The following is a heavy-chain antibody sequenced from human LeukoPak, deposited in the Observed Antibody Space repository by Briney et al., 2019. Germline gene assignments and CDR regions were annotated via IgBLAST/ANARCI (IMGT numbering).Heavy chain of an antibody. J-gene: IGHJ3*02. CDR1: DDSITMYY. CDR3: ARGLGGRLGPDAFDI. D-gene: IGHD3-10*01. CDR2: VDHTGST. Sequence: SETLSLTCSVSDDSITMYYWTWIRQPPGKGLEWIGYVDHTGSTNFNPSLKSRVTISVDTSKNQFSLKLSSVTAADTAVYYCARGLGGRLGPDAFDIWGQGTMVTVSS. V-gene: IGHV4-59*12.